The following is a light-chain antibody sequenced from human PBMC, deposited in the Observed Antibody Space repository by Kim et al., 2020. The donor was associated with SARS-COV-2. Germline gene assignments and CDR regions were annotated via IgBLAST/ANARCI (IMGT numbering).Light chain of an antibody. CDR1: QRISSW. Sequence: DIQMTQSPSSVSASVGDRVTITCRASQRISSWLAWYQQKPGKAPNLLIFAASTLQGGVPSRFSGSGSGTDFTLTISSLQPEDSATYYCQQANSFPYTFGQGTKREIK. CDR3: QQANSFPYT. J-gene: IGKJ2*01. V-gene: IGKV1-12*01. CDR2: AAS.